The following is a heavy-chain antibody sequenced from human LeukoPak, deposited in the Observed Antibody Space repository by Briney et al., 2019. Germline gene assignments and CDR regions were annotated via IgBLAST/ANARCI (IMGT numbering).Heavy chain of an antibody. CDR3: AREHSSSSGKVFDY. V-gene: IGHV1-2*02. J-gene: IGHJ4*02. D-gene: IGHD6-6*01. CDR2: INPNSGGT. CDR1: GYTFPGYY. Sequence: ASVKVSCKASGYTFPGYYMHWVRQAPGQGLEWMGWINPNSGGTNYAQKFQGRVTMTRDTSISTAYMELSRLRSDDTAVYYCAREHSSSSGKVFDYWGQGSLVTVSS.